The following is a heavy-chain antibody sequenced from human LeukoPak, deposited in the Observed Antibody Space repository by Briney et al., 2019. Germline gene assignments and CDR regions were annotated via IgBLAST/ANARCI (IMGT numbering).Heavy chain of an antibody. CDR2: IGHAGDT. J-gene: IGHJ4*02. Sequence: GGSLRRSCAASGFAFSSYDMHWVRQVSGKGLEWVSAIGHAGDTYYADSVKGRSTISREDAKNYFFLQMNSLRAGDTAVYFCAALGDSIYWGQGTLVTVSS. D-gene: IGHD1-26*01. CDR1: GFAFSSYD. V-gene: IGHV3-13*01. CDR3: AALGDSIY.